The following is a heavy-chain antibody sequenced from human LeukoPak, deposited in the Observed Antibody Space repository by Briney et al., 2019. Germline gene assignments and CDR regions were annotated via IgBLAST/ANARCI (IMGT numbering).Heavy chain of an antibody. J-gene: IGHJ4*02. CDR2: INHSGST. CDR3: ARGWSVYQLPIGGYTY. Sequence: SETLSLTCAVYGGSFSGYYWSWIRQPPGKGLEWIGEINHSGSTNYNPSLKSRVTISVDTSKNQFSLKLSSVTAADTAVYYCARGWSVYQLPIGGYTYLGQGTLVTVSS. D-gene: IGHD2-2*01. V-gene: IGHV4-34*01. CDR1: GGSFSGYY.